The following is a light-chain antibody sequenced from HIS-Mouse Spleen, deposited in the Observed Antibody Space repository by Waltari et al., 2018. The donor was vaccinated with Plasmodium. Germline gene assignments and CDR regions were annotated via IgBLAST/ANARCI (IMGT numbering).Light chain of an antibody. Sequence: DIQMTQSPSSLSASVGTRVTITCQASQDISNYLNWYQQNPGKAPKLLIYDASNLEKGVPSRFSGSGSGTDFTFTISSLQPEDIATYYCQQYDNLPPLFTFGPGTKVDIK. CDR3: QQYDNLPPLFT. CDR1: QDISNY. J-gene: IGKJ3*01. V-gene: IGKV1-33*01. CDR2: DAS.